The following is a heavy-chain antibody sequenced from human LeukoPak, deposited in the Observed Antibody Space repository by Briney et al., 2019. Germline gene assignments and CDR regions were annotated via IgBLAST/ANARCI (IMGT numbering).Heavy chain of an antibody. CDR2: LRYDGTNE. CDR1: GFTLSDYG. D-gene: IGHD3-10*01. V-gene: IGHV3-30*02. CDR3: AKDRISLGELLSSLEY. Sequence: GGSLRLSCAASGFTLSDYGMHWVRQAPGKGLEWVAFLRYDGTNEYYSDSVRGRFSISRDNSKSTVYLQMNRLRAEDTAVYYCAKDRISLGELLSSLEYWGQGILVTVSS. J-gene: IGHJ4*02.